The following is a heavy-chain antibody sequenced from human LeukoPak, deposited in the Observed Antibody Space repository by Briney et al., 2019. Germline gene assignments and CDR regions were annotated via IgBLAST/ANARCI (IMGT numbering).Heavy chain of an antibody. CDR1: GGSFSSYA. Sequence: SVNVSCKASGGSFSSYAISWVRQAPGQGLEWMGGIIPIFGTANYAQKFQGRVTITADESTSTAYMELSSLRSEDTAVYYCASDSGYDPLFYYYYGMDVWGKGTTVTVSS. D-gene: IGHD5-12*01. CDR2: IIPIFGTA. V-gene: IGHV1-69*13. J-gene: IGHJ6*04. CDR3: ASDSGYDPLFYYYYGMDV.